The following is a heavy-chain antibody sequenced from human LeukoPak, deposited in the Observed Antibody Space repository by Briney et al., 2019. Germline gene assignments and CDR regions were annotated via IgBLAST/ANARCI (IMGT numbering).Heavy chain of an antibody. CDR1: GFTFSDYY. CDR2: ISSSGSTI. J-gene: IGHJ4*02. V-gene: IGHV3-11*01. CDR3: ARDRTPNSSGWYGMLSY. D-gene: IGHD6-19*01. Sequence: GGSPRLSCAASGFTFSDYYMSWIRQAPGKGLEWVSYISSSGSTIYYADSVKGRFTISRDNAKNSLYLQMNSLRAEDTAVYYCARDRTPNSSGWYGMLSYWGQGTLVTVSS.